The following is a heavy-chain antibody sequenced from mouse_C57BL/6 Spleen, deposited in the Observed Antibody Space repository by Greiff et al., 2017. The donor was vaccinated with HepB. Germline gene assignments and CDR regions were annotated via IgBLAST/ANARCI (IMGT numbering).Heavy chain of an antibody. CDR1: GFTFSDYG. CDR2: ISSGSSTI. J-gene: IGHJ3*01. V-gene: IGHV5-17*01. D-gene: IGHD4-1*01. CDR3: AKLGFAY. Sequence: EVKLMESGGGLVKPGGSLKLSCAASGFTFSDYGMHWVRQAPEKGLEWVAYISSGSSTIYYADTVKGRFTISRDNAKNTLFLQMTSLRSEDTAMYYCAKLGFAYWGQGTLVTVSA.